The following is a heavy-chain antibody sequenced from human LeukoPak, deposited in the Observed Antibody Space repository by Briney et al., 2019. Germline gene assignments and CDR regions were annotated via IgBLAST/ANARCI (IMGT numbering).Heavy chain of an antibody. CDR2: IMPIFGVT. CDR1: GDNFNKYS. J-gene: IGHJ5*02. V-gene: IGHV1-69*02. Sequence: SVKVSCKASGDNFNKYSIRWVRQAPGQGLEWMGRIMPIFGVTKYAQKFQGRVTITADESTTTGYMELNNLRSEDTAIYYCSTRPTIWKETTGFAESWGQGTLVMVSS. D-gene: IGHD1/OR15-1a*01. CDR3: STRPTIWKETTGFAES.